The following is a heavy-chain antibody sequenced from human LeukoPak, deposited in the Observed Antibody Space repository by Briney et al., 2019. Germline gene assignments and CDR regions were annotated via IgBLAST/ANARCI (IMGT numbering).Heavy chain of an antibody. CDR1: GFTFSSYG. V-gene: IGHV3-30*18. CDR3: AKDYRTPSSSDWFDP. D-gene: IGHD6-13*01. CDR2: ISYDGNDK. Sequence: PGRSLRLSCAASGFTFSSYGMHWVRQAPGKGLEWVAIISYDGNDKYYADSVKGRFTISRDNSKNTLYLQMNSLRAEDTAVYYCAKDYRTPSSSDWFDPWGQGTLVTVSS. J-gene: IGHJ5*02.